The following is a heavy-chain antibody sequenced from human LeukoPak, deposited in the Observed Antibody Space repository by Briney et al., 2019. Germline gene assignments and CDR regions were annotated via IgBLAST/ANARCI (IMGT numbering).Heavy chain of an antibody. CDR3: ARGVTARGFYYYMDI. J-gene: IGHJ6*03. CDR2: INPHSGGT. Sequence: ASVKVSCRASGYTITQYTINWVRQAPGQGLEWMGWINPHSGGTNYAQEFQGRVTMTRDTSISTAYMELSSLRPDDTAVYSCARGVTARGFYYYMDIWGNGTTVTISS. CDR1: GYTITQYT. D-gene: IGHD2-21*02. V-gene: IGHV1-2*02.